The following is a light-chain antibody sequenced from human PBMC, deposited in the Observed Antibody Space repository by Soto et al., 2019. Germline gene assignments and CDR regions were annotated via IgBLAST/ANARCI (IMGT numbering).Light chain of an antibody. CDR1: ETVSSY. CDR2: DAS. V-gene: IGKV3-11*01. CDR3: LHSMNWPLT. J-gene: IGKJ5*01. Sequence: IVLTQSPVTLSLSPGDRATLSCRASETVSSYLLWYQQKPGQDPRLLIYDASERATGIPARFSGSGSETDFTLTISSLEPEDFGVYYCLHSMNWPLTFGQGTRLEIK.